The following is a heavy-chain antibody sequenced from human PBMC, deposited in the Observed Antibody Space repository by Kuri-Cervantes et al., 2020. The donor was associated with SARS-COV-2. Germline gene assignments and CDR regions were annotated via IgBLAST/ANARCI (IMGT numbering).Heavy chain of an antibody. Sequence: GGSLRLSCTASGFXVSDYYMPWIRQXPGKGXEWVSXIGXXGTTKYYAXSVKXXFTISRDNSKNTLYLXMNSLRAEDTXXYYCAGTNXXXTYFDYWGQGTLVTVSS. V-gene: IGHV3-11*01. CDR2: IGXXGTTK. D-gene: IGHD7-27*01. CDR3: AGTNXXXTYFDY. J-gene: IGHJ4*02. CDR1: GFXVSDYY.